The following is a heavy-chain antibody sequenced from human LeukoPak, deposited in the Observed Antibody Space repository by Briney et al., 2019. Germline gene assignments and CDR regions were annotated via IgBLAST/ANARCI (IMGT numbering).Heavy chain of an antibody. CDR1: GQTLTFYF. J-gene: IGHJ1*01. V-gene: IGHV1-46*01. CDR2: INPKGGTT. D-gene: IGHD3-10*01. CDR3: TRAPNFDSGSYRHFQQ. Sequence: AASVKVSCKAAGQTLTFYFMHWVRQAPGQGFEWMGDINPKGGTTTYAQKSQGRVSMTTDTSTNTVYMELNSLSSDDTAVYYCTRAPNFDSGSYRHFQQWGQGTLVIVS.